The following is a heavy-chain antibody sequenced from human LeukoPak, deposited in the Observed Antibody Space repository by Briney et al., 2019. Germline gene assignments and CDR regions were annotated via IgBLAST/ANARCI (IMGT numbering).Heavy chain of an antibody. CDR1: GGSFSGYY. J-gene: IGHJ3*02. V-gene: IGHV4-34*01. Sequence: KSSETLSLTCAVYGGSFSGYYWSWIRQPPGKGLEWIGEINHSGSTNYNPSLKSRVTISVDTSKNQFSLKLSSVTAADTAVYYCARVPSLIVAPRAAFDIWGQGTMVTVSS. CDR2: INHSGST. D-gene: IGHD3-22*01. CDR3: ARVPSLIVAPRAAFDI.